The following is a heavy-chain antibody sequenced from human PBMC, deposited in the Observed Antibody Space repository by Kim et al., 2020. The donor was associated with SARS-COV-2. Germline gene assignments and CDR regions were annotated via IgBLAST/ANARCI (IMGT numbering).Heavy chain of an antibody. Sequence: GKGRFTSSRNNAKNSLYLEMSSLRDEDTAVYYCARGCGCYLGAACWGQGTLVTVSS. V-gene: IGHV3-11*01. D-gene: IGHD3-16*02. J-gene: IGHJ4*02. CDR3: ARGCGCYLGAAC.